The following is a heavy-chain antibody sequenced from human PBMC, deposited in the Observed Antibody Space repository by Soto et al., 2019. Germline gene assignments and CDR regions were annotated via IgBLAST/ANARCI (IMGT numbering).Heavy chain of an antibody. CDR3: ASPSYGLDAFDI. CDR1: GGSFSGYY. Sequence: QVQLQQWGAGLLKPSETLSLTCAVYGGSFSGYYWSWIRQPPEKGLEWIGEINHSGSTNYNPSLKSRVTISVDTSKNQFSLKLSSVTAADTAVYYCASPSYGLDAFDIWGQGTMVTVSS. V-gene: IGHV4-34*01. J-gene: IGHJ3*02. CDR2: INHSGST. D-gene: IGHD5-18*01.